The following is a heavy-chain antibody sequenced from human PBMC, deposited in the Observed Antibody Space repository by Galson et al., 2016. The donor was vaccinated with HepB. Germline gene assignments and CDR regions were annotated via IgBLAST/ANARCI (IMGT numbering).Heavy chain of an antibody. CDR1: GFNFGSYA. CDR3: VKGPGYASSLRYFDL. Sequence: SLRLSCAASGFNFGSYAMHWVRQPPGKGLEWVSGVSWNRGDTGYAASVKGRFTISRDNAKKSLSLQMNSLRVEDTALYFWVKGPGYASSLRYFDLWGRGTLVTVSS. CDR2: VSWNRGDT. J-gene: IGHJ2*01. V-gene: IGHV3-9*01. D-gene: IGHD6-13*01.